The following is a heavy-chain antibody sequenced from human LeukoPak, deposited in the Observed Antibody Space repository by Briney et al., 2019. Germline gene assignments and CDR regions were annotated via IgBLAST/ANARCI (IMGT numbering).Heavy chain of an antibody. J-gene: IGHJ4*02. CDR1: GYTFTSYD. CDR2: MNPNSGNT. V-gene: IGHV1-8*01. Sequence: ASVKVSCKASGYTFTSYDINWVRQATGQGLEWMGWMNPNSGNTGYAQKFQGRVTMTRNTSRSTAYMELSSLRSEDTAVYYCARAYSSSWSPFDYWGQGTLVTVSS. D-gene: IGHD6-13*01. CDR3: ARAYSSSWSPFDY.